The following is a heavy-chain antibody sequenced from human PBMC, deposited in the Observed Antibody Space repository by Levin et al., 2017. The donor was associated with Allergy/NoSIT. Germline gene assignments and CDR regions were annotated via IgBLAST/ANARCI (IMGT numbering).Heavy chain of an antibody. CDR1: GGSIDNNY. CDR2: TSYSGDT. Sequence: NPSETLSLTCTVSGGSIDNNYWSWIRQPPGKGLEWIGYTSYSGDTNYNRSLRPRVSMSLDTSTNQVSLKLRSVTAADTAFYYCARQVSGYWSGFKFDSWGQGILVTVSP. J-gene: IGHJ5*01. V-gene: IGHV4-59*08. D-gene: IGHD3-3*01. CDR3: ARQVSGYWSGFKFDS.